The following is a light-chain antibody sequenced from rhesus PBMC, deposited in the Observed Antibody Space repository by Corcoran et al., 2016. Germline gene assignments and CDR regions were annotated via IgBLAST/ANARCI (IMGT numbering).Light chain of an antibody. CDR3: QQHDNSPYS. V-gene: IGKV1-69*01. Sequence: DIQMTQSPSSLSASVGDRVTITCRASQGISNWLAWYQQKPGKAPKLLIYRTSNLETGVPSRFSGRGSGTDFTLTISSLQPEDIATYFCQQHDNSPYSFGQGTKVEIK. J-gene: IGKJ2*01. CDR1: QGISNW. CDR2: RTS.